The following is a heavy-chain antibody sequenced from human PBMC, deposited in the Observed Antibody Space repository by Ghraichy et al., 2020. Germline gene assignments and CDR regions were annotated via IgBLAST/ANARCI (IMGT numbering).Heavy chain of an antibody. CDR3: ATPGDPYYGMDV. J-gene: IGHJ6*02. V-gene: IGHV1-24*01. CDR2: FDSEDGET. Sequence: ASVKVSCKVSGYTLTELSMHWVRQAPGKGLEWMGGFDSEDGETIYAQKFQGRVTMTEDTSTDTAYMELSSLRSEDTAVYYCATPGDPYYGMDVWGQGTTVTVSS. D-gene: IGHD7-27*01. CDR1: GYTLTELS.